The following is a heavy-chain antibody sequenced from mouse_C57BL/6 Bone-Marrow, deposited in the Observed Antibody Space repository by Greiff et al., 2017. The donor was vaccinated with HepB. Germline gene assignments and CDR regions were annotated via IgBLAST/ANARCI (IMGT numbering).Heavy chain of an antibody. D-gene: IGHD2-3*01. J-gene: IGHJ2*01. V-gene: IGHV3-6*01. CDR1: GYSITSGYY. CDR3: ARDRDDGYLYYFDY. CDR2: ISYDGSN. Sequence: VQLKESGPGLVKPSQSLSLTCSVTGYSITSGYYWNWIRQFPGNKLEWMGYISYDGSNNYNPSLKNRISITRDTSKNQFFLKLNSVTTEDTATYYCARDRDDGYLYYFDYWGQGTTLTVSS.